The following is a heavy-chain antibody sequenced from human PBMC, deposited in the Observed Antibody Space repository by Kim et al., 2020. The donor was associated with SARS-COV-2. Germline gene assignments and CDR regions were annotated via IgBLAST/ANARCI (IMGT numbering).Heavy chain of an antibody. CDR2: IYYSGST. CDR1: GGSISSSSFY. Sequence: SETLSLTCTVSGGSISSSSFYWGWIRQPPGKGLEWIGSIYYSGSTYYNPSLKSRVTISVDTSKNQFSLKLSSVTAADTAVYYCVSEAHCSGGSCYSSSDLPASSYGMDVWGQGTTVTVSS. D-gene: IGHD2-15*01. V-gene: IGHV4-39*07. CDR3: VSEAHCSGGSCYSSSDLPASSYGMDV. J-gene: IGHJ6*02.